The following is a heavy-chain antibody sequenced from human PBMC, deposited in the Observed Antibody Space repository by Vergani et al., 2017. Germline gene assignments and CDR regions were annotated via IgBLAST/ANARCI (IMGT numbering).Heavy chain of an antibody. CDR1: GYTFTSYG. D-gene: IGHD2-21*01. Sequence: QVPLVPSGAEVKTPGASVTVSCKTSGYTFTSYGISWVRQAPGQGLEWMGIINPSGGSTSYAQKFQGRVTMTRDTSTSTVYMELSSLRSEDTAVYYCARDPHISDDAFDIWGQGTMVTVSS. J-gene: IGHJ3*02. V-gene: IGHV1-46*03. CDR2: INPSGGST. CDR3: ARDPHISDDAFDI.